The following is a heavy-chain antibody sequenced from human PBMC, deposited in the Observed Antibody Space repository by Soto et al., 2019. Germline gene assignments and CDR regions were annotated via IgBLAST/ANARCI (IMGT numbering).Heavy chain of an antibody. CDR2: IYHSGST. CDR1: GGSISSGGYS. V-gene: IGHV4-30-2*01. J-gene: IGHJ4*02. D-gene: IGHD4-17*01. Sequence: TSETLSLTCAVSGGSISSGGYSWSWIRQPPGKGLEWIGYIYHSGSTYYNPSLKSRVTISVDRSKNQFSLKLSSVTAADTAVYYCARRSLRWYHFDYWGQGTLVTVSS. CDR3: ARRSLRWYHFDY.